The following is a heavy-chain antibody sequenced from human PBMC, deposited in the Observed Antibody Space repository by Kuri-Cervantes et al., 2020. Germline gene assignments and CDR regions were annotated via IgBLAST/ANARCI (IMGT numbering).Heavy chain of an antibody. J-gene: IGHJ4*02. CDR2: IYYSGST. V-gene: IGHV4-39*01. CDR3: ARLIPNYDFWSGYYWGACYFDY. Sequence: GSLRLSCTVSSGSISSGTFYWGWIRQPPGKGLEWIGSIYYSGSTYYNPSLKSRVTISVDTSKNQFSLKLSSVTAADTAVYYCARLIPNYDFWSGYYWGACYFDYWGQGTLVTVSS. CDR1: SGSISSGTFY. D-gene: IGHD3-3*01.